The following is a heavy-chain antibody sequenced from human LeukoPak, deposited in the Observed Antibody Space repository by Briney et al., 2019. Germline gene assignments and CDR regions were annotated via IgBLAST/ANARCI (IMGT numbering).Heavy chain of an antibody. CDR1: GFTFSSYA. CDR2: ISSNGGST. D-gene: IGHD3-16*01. Sequence: GGSLRLSCAASGFTFSSYAMHWVRQAPGKGLEYVSAISSNGGSTYYANSVKGRFTISRDNSKNTLYLQMGSLRAEDMAVYYCAGDGSAPINYDYVWGSYRSDAFDIWGQGTMVTVSS. J-gene: IGHJ3*02. V-gene: IGHV3-64*01. CDR3: AGDGSAPINYDYVWGSYRSDAFDI.